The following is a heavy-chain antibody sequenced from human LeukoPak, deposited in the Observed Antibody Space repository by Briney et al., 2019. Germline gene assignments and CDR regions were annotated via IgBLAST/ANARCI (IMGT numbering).Heavy chain of an antibody. D-gene: IGHD6-19*01. Sequence: GGSLRLSCAASGFTFSSYWMSWVRQAPGKGLEWVANIKQDGSEKYYVDSVKGRFTISRDNAKNSLYLQMNSLRAEDTAVYYCARQWLVRLWDYGMDVWGQGTTVTVSS. CDR2: IKQDGSEK. CDR3: ARQWLVRLWDYGMDV. CDR1: GFTFSSYW. J-gene: IGHJ6*02. V-gene: IGHV3-7*01.